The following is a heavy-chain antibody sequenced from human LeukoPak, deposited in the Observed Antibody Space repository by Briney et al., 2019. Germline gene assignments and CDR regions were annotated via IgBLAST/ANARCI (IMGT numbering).Heavy chain of an antibody. CDR2: ISGSGGST. J-gene: IGHJ4*02. CDR3: AKFLSGAPRAVGVLWFGELLYPLDY. D-gene: IGHD3-10*01. Sequence: QPGGSLRLSCAASGFTFSSYAMSWVRQAPGKGLEWVSAISGSGGSTYYADSVKGRFTISRDNSKNTLYLQMNSLRAEDTAVYYCAKFLSGAPRAVGVLWFGELLYPLDYWGQGTLVTVSS. CDR1: GFTFSSYA. V-gene: IGHV3-23*01.